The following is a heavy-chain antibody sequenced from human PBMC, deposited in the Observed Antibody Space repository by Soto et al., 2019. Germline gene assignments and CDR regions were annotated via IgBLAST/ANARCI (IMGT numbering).Heavy chain of an antibody. D-gene: IGHD2-2*01. CDR1: GYTFTSYD. V-gene: IGHV1-8*01. CDR2: MNPNSGNT. Sequence: GASVKVSCKASGYTFTSYDINWVRQATGKGLGCMVWMNPNSGNTGDAQKFQGRVTMTRTTSISTAYMELSSLRSEDTAVYYCARATRYCSSTSCYYYYYMDVWGKGTTVTVSS. CDR3: ARATRYCSSTSCYYYYYMDV. J-gene: IGHJ6*03.